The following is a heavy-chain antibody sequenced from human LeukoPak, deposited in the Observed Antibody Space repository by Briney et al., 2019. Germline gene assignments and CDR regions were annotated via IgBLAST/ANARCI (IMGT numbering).Heavy chain of an antibody. CDR2: IWYDGSNK. V-gene: IGHV3-33*01. CDR3: AAEDYYDSSGYYYPYGY. D-gene: IGHD3-22*01. Sequence: GGSLRLSCAASGFTFSSYGMHWVRQAPGKGLEWVAVIWYDGSNKYYADSVKGRFIISRDNSKNTLYLQMNSLRAEDTAVYYCAAEDYYDSSGYYYPYGYWGQGTLVTVSS. CDR1: GFTFSSYG. J-gene: IGHJ4*02.